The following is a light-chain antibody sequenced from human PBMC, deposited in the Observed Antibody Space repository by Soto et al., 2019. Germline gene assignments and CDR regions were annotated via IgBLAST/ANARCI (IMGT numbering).Light chain of an antibody. Sequence: DIQMTQSPSSLSASVGDRVTITCRASQSISIYLNWYQQKPGKAPKLLIYAASSLQSGVPSRFSGSGSGTDFTLAISSLQAKDFANYYCQQSYSTPWTFGQGTKVAIK. CDR2: AAS. CDR3: QQSYSTPWT. CDR1: QSISIY. V-gene: IGKV1-39*01. J-gene: IGKJ1*01.